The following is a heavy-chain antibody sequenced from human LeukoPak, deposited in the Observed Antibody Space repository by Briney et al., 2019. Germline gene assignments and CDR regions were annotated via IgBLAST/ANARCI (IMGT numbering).Heavy chain of an antibody. CDR1: GGSFSGYY. V-gene: IGHV4-34*01. J-gene: IGHJ5*02. CDR3: ARVWFGELQGPFDP. CDR2: INHSGST. D-gene: IGHD3-10*01. Sequence: SETLSLTCAVYGGSFSGYYWSWIRQPPGKGLEWIGEINHSGSTYYNPSLKSRVIISVDTSKNQFSLSLSSVTAADTAVYHCARVWFGELQGPFDPWGQGTLVTVSS.